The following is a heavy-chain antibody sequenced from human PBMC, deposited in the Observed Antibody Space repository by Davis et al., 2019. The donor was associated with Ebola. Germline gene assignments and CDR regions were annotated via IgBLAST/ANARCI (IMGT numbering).Heavy chain of an antibody. CDR2: IYDGGST. V-gene: IGHV3-23*03. CDR1: GFTFSSHA. D-gene: IGHD1-1*01. CDR3: AGTTSFYHYATDV. Sequence: GGSLRLSCATSGFTFSSHAMSWVRQAPGKGLEWVSVIYDGGSTYYADSVKGRFTISRDNSKNTLYLQMNSLRGEDTAVYYCAGTTSFYHYATDVWGQGTTVTVSS. J-gene: IGHJ6*02.